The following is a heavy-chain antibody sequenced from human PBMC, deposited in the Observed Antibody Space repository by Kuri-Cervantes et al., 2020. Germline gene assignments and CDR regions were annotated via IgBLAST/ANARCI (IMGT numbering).Heavy chain of an antibody. Sequence: GGSLRLSCAASGFTFSSYWMHWVRQAPGKGLVWVSRINSDGSSTSYADSVKGRFTISRDNAKNTLYLQMKSLRPDDTATYTCARGGGGYSFYFDYWGLGSLVTVSS. CDR2: INSDGSST. CDR3: ARGGGGYSFYFDY. CDR1: GFTFSSYW. J-gene: IGHJ4*02. D-gene: IGHD2-15*01. V-gene: IGHV3-74*01.